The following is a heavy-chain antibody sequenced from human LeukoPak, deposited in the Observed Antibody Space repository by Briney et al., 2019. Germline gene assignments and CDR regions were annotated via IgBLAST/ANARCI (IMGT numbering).Heavy chain of an antibody. CDR3: ARDLGSGSYLGY. CDR1: GFTFSSYA. J-gene: IGHJ4*02. D-gene: IGHD1-26*01. CDR2: ISGSGGST. V-gene: IGHV3-23*01. Sequence: GGSLRLSCAASGFTFSSYAMSWVRQAPGKGLEWVSAISGSGGSTYYADSMKGRFTISRDNSKNTLYLQMNSLRAEDTAVYYCARDLGSGSYLGYWGQGTLVTVSA.